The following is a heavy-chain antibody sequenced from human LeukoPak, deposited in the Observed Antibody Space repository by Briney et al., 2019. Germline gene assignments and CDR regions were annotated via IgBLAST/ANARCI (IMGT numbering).Heavy chain of an antibody. CDR1: GLTFSSYA. J-gene: IGHJ4*02. D-gene: IGHD1-26*01. CDR3: ARRVGATGFDY. CDR2: ISGSASTT. Sequence: PGGSLRLSCAASGLTFSSYAMNWVRQAPGKGLEWVSGISGSASTTSYADSVKGRFTISRDNSKNTLYLQTNSLRAEDTAVYYCARRVGATGFDYWGQGTLVTVSS. V-gene: IGHV3-23*01.